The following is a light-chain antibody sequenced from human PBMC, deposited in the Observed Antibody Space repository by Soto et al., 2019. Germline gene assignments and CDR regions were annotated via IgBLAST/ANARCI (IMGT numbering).Light chain of an antibody. V-gene: IGLV2-14*03. J-gene: IGLJ2*01. Sequence: QSVLTQPASVSGSPGQSITISCTGTSSDVGGNYVSWYVSWYQQHPGKVPKLIIYDDDDRPSGVSNRFSGSKSGSTASLTISVLQAEGEADYYCSPYANRRTVIFGGGTKLTVL. CDR1: SSDVGGNYVSWY. CDR2: DDD. CDR3: SPYANRRTVI.